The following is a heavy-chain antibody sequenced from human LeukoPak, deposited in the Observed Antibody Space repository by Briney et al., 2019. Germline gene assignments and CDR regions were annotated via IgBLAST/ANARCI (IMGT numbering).Heavy chain of an antibody. CDR2: MNPNSSNT. Sequence: ASVKVSCKASGYTFTSYDINWVRQATGQGLEWMGWMNPNSSNTGYAQKFQGRVTMTRNTSISTAYMELSSLSGDDTAVYYCARDNGGWFDSWGRGTLVTVSS. CDR1: GYTFTSYD. CDR3: ARDNGGWFDS. J-gene: IGHJ5*01. D-gene: IGHD1-14*01. V-gene: IGHV1-8*01.